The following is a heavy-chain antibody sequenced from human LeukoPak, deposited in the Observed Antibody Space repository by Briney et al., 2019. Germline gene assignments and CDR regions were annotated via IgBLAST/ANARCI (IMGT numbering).Heavy chain of an antibody. J-gene: IGHJ4*02. CDR3: ARVDSGYNY. V-gene: IGHV1-69*04. CDR2: IIPILGIA. Sequence: SVKVSCKASGYTFTTYGISWVRQAPGQGLEWMGRIIPILGIANYAQKFQGRVTITADKSTSTAYMELSSLRPEDTAVYYCARVDSGYNYWGQGTLVTVSS. D-gene: IGHD5-12*01. CDR1: GYTFTTYG.